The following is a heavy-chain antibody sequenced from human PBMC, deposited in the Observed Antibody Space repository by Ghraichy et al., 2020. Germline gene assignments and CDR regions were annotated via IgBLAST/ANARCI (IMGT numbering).Heavy chain of an antibody. V-gene: IGHV3-23*01. CDR3: AKAYYNAMDV. CDR1: GFTFSSYD. Sequence: GGSLRLSCAASGFTFSSYDMRWVRQAPGKGLEWVSGISGSGGITYYADSVKGRFTISRDNSKNTLYLQMNSLRAGDTALYYCAKAYYNAMDVWGQGTTVTVSS. J-gene: IGHJ6*02. CDR2: ISGSGGIT.